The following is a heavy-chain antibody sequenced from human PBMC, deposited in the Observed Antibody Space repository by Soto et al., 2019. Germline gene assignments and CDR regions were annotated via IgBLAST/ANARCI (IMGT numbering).Heavy chain of an antibody. D-gene: IGHD6-13*01. CDR1: GFTFSSYA. Sequence: EVQLLESGGGLLQPGGSLRLSCAASGFTFSSYAMSWVRQAPGKGLEWVSIISGNGCSTYYADSVQGRFSVSRDNSKNTLYVQMNSLRAEDTAIYYCAKIEYASSWYYYGMDVWGQGTTVTVSS. CDR3: AKIEYASSWYYYGMDV. J-gene: IGHJ6*02. V-gene: IGHV3-23*01. CDR2: ISGNGCST.